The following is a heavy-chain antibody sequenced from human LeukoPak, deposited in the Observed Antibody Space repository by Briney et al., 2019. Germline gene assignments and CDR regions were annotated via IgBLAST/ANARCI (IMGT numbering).Heavy chain of an antibody. CDR2: IYYDGSA. CDR1: SDSIYGSSHY. Sequence: SETLSLTCSVSSDSIYGSSHYWAWIRQPPGKGLEWVASIYYDGSAYYSPSLKSRVTISIDTSKNQFSLRLKSATAADTAVYYCARLELSYVDFGGQGTLVTVSS. V-gene: IGHV4-39*01. D-gene: IGHD1-7*01. J-gene: IGHJ4*02. CDR3: ARLELSYVDF.